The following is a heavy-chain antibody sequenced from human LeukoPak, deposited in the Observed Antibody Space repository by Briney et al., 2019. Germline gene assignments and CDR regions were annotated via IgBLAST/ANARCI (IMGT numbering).Heavy chain of an antibody. V-gene: IGHV3-9*01. J-gene: IGHJ6*02. Sequence: PGRSPRLSCAASGFTFDDYAMHWVRQAPGKGLEWVSGISWNSGSIGYADSVKGRFTISRDNVKNSLYLQMNSLRAEDTALYYCAKAGVFDYYYYGMDVWGQGTTVTVSS. CDR3: AKAGVFDYYYYGMDV. CDR1: GFTFDDYA. D-gene: IGHD2-8*01. CDR2: ISWNSGSI.